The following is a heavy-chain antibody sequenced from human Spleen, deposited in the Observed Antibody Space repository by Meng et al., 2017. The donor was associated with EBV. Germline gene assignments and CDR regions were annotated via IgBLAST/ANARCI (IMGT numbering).Heavy chain of an antibody. Sequence: QGQLQQWGAGLLKPSETLSLTCAVYDGSFSAFYWNWFRQSPGKGLEWIGEINHSGSTNYNPSLKSRVTMSVDTSKNQFSLKLSSLTAADTAMYYCAIGVTLVRGYWGQGTLVTVSS. V-gene: IGHV4-34*01. CDR2: INHSGST. J-gene: IGHJ4*02. D-gene: IGHD3-10*01. CDR3: AIGVTLVRGY. CDR1: DGSFSAFY.